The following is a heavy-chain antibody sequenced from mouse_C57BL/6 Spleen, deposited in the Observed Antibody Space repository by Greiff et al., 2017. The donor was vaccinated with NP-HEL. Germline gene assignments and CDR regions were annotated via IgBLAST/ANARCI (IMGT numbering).Heavy chain of an antibody. Sequence: EVKLMESGGGLVKPGGSLKLSCAASGFTFSDYGMHWVRQAPEKGLEWVAYISSGSSTISYADTVKGRFTISRDNAKNTLFLQMTSLRSEDTAMYYCARNLVFDYWGQGTTLTVSS. CDR2: ISSGSSTI. CDR3: ARNLVFDY. D-gene: IGHD1-1*02. J-gene: IGHJ2*01. V-gene: IGHV5-17*01. CDR1: GFTFSDYG.